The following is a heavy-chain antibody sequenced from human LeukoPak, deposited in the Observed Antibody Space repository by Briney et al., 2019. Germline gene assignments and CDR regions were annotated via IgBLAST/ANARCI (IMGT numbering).Heavy chain of an antibody. CDR3: ARDRPKDIVVVPAAADYGMDV. V-gene: IGHV3-7*01. CDR2: INEDGSKK. J-gene: IGHJ6*02. Sequence: GGSLRLSCAASGFTFSSYWMSWVRQAPGKGLEWVANINEDGSKKYYVDSVKGRFTISRDNAKNSLYLQMNSLRAEDTAVYYCARDRPKDIVVVPAAADYGMDVWGQGTTVTVSS. D-gene: IGHD2-2*01. CDR1: GFTFSSYW.